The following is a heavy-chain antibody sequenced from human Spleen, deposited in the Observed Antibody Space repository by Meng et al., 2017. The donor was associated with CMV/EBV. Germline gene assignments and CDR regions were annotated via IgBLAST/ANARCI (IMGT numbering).Heavy chain of an antibody. Sequence: GESLKISCAASGFTFSSYSMNWVRQAPGKGLEWVSSIRTSGHIYYADSVKGRFTISRDNAKNSLYLQMDSLRVEDTAVYYCARDAGIAWPFDYWGQGTPVTVSS. CDR2: IRTSGHI. CDR1: GFTFSSYS. CDR3: ARDAGIAWPFDY. V-gene: IGHV3-21*04. D-gene: IGHD2-21*01. J-gene: IGHJ4*02.